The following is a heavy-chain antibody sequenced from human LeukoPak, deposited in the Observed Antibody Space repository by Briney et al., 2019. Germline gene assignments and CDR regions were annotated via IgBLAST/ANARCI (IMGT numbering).Heavy chain of an antibody. CDR2: IYYSGTT. D-gene: IGHD3-22*01. Sequence: PSETLSLTCTVSGGSIISATSYWGWIRQPPGKGLGWIGNIYYSGTTHYNPSLKSRVTISVDTSRNQFSLKVTSVTAADTAVYYCARRGYYDSSGYYAPFDYWGQGSLVTVSS. V-gene: IGHV4-39*01. J-gene: IGHJ4*02. CDR1: GGSIISATSY. CDR3: ARRGYYDSSGYYAPFDY.